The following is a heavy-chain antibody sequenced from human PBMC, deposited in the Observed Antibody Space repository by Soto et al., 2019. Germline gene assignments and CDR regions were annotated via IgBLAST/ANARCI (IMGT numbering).Heavy chain of an antibody. CDR1: GYTFTGHY. V-gene: IGHV1-69*01. Sequence: QVHLVQSGAEVKKPGASVKVSCKASGYTFTGHYMHWVRQAPGQGLEWMGWINPIFGTANYAQKFQGRVTITAAESTSTAYMELSSPRSEDTAVYYCARRRDSSGWYYFDYWGQGTLVTVSS. CDR3: ARRRDSSGWYYFDY. D-gene: IGHD6-19*01. CDR2: INPIFGTA. J-gene: IGHJ4*02.